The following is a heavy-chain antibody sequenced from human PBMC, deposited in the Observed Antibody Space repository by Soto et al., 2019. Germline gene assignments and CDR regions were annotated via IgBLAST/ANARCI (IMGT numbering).Heavy chain of an antibody. CDR3: ARLKRGSLNAPSDY. D-gene: IGHD3-10*01. V-gene: IGHV1-8*01. CDR1: GYTFTSYD. J-gene: IGHJ4*02. CDR2: MNPNSGNT. Sequence: QVQLVQSGAEVKKPGASVKVSCKASGYTFTSYDINWVRQATGQGLELMGWMNPNSGNTGYAQKFQGRVTMTRNTSISTAYMELSSLRSEDTAVYYCARLKRGSLNAPSDYWGQGTLVTVSS.